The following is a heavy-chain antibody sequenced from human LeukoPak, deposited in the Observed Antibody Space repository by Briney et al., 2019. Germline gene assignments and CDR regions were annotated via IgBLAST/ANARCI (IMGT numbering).Heavy chain of an antibody. CDR2: INPNSGGT. J-gene: IGHJ4*02. CDR3: ARVGDSSGYNFDY. CDR1: GYTFTGYY. Sequence: ASVKVSCKASGYTFTGYYMHWVRQAPGHGLEWMGRINPNSGGTNYAQKFQGRVTMTRDTSISTAYMELSRLRSDDTAVYYCARVGDSSGYNFDYWGQGTLVTVSS. D-gene: IGHD3-22*01. V-gene: IGHV1-2*06.